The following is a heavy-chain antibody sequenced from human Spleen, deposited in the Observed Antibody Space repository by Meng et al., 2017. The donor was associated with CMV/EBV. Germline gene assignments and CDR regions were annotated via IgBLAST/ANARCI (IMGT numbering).Heavy chain of an antibody. CDR3: AQGGSGSYYSQPFDN. Sequence: QVQLQESGPGLVKPSESLSLTCTVSGCSISSYYWSWIRQPPGTGLEWIGYIYYSGSTNYNPSLKSRVTISVDTSKNQFSLRLTSVTAADTAVYYCAQGGSGSYYSQPFDNWGQGTLVTVSS. CDR1: GCSISSYY. CDR2: IYYSGST. D-gene: IGHD3-10*01. V-gene: IGHV4-59*12. J-gene: IGHJ4*02.